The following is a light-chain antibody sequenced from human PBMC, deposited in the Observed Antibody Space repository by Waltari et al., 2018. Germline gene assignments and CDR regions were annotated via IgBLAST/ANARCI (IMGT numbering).Light chain of an antibody. J-gene: IGLJ2*01. CDR1: NSNIGTKY. V-gene: IGLV1-47*01. CDR3: ATWADGLSGPRL. CDR2: RNH. Sequence: QSVLTQPPSASGTPGQRVTISCSGSNSNIGTKYVYWYQHPPGTAPKLLIYRNHQRPPGVPDRFSGSKSDTSASLAISGLRSEDEADYYCATWADGLSGPRLFGGGTKLTVL.